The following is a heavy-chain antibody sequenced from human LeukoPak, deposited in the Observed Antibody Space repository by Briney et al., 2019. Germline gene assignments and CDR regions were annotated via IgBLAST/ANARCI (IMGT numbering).Heavy chain of an antibody. D-gene: IGHD3-16*02. Sequence: GESLKISCHASGYSTTTFWIAWVRQMPGKGLEWMGIVYPGDSETKYSPSFQGQVTISADKSISTACLQWSSLKASDTAMYYCARLRGATFVMSYFDYWGQGALVTVSS. V-gene: IGHV5-51*01. CDR1: GYSTTTFW. CDR3: ARLRGATFVMSYFDY. J-gene: IGHJ4*02. CDR2: VYPGDSET.